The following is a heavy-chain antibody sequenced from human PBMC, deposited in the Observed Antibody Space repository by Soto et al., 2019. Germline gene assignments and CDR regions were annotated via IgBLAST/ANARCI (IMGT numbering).Heavy chain of an antibody. D-gene: IGHD3-22*01. CDR1: GGTFSSYA. Sequence: SVKVSCKASGGTFSSYAISWVRQAPGQGLEWMGGIIPIFGTANYAQKFQGRVTITADESTSTAYMELSSLRSEDTAVYYCARLGYYYDSSGDRRATYFDSCGQRTLVTVSS. CDR2: IIPIFGTA. CDR3: ARLGYYYDSSGDRRATYFDS. J-gene: IGHJ4*02. V-gene: IGHV1-69*13.